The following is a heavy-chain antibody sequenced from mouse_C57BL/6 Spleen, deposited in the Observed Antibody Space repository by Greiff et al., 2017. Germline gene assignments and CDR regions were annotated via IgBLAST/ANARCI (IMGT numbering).Heavy chain of an antibody. J-gene: IGHJ4*01. V-gene: IGHV1-82*01. CDR1: GYAFSSSW. CDR3: ARSDWVYYAMDY. Sequence: VQLQQSGPELVKPGASVKISCKASGYAFSSSWMNWVKQRPGKGLEWIGRIYPGDGDTNYNGKFKGKATLTADKSSSTAYMQLSSLTSEDSAVYFCARSDWVYYAMDYWGQGTSVTVSS. CDR2: IYPGDGDT. D-gene: IGHD4-1*01.